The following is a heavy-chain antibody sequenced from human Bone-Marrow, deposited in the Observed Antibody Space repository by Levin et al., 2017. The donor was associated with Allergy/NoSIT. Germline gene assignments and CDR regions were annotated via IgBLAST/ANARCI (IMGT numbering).Heavy chain of an antibody. J-gene: IGHJ6*02. CDR1: GFTFSNAW. Sequence: GESLKISCAASGFTFSNAWMSWVRQAPGKGLEWVGRIKSKTDGGTTDYAAPVKGRFTISRDDSKNTLYLQMNSLKTEDTAVYYCTTEDTGDYDFWSGYMNYYGMDVWGQGTTVTVSS. CDR3: TTEDTGDYDFWSGYMNYYGMDV. CDR2: IKSKTDGGTT. D-gene: IGHD3-3*01. V-gene: IGHV3-15*01.